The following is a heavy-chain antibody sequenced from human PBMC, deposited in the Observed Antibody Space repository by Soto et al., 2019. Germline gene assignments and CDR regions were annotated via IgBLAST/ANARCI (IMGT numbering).Heavy chain of an antibody. V-gene: IGHV3-74*01. J-gene: IGHJ4*02. CDR2: INPGGSIT. Sequence: LRLSCAASGFTFSSYWMHWVRQAPGKGLVWVSRINPGGSITAYADSVKGRFTISRDNAKNTLYLQMNSLRGDDTAVYYCARVPTGKYGVWNYWGQGTLVTVSS. CDR3: ARVPTGKYGVWNY. CDR1: GFTFSSYW. D-gene: IGHD2-8*01.